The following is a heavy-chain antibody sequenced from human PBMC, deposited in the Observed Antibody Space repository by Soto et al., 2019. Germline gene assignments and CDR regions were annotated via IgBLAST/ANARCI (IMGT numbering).Heavy chain of an antibody. CDR1: GFALSTDAVG. V-gene: IGHV2-5*02. J-gene: IGHJ4*02. CDR2: IYWDDDK. CDR3: ARHHYYFDY. Sequence: QITLKESGPTLVKPTQTLTLTCTFSGFALSTDAVGVGWIRQPPGKALEWLALIYWDDDKRYSPSLKTRLTITKDTSKNQVLLTVTNIDPVDTATYFCARHHYYFDYWGQGALVTVSS.